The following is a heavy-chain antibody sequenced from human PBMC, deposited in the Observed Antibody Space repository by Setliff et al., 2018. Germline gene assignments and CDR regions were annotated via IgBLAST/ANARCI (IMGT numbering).Heavy chain of an antibody. D-gene: IGHD3-9*01. CDR3: ARRRFRYFDWSFDL. Sequence: KPSETLSLTCSVSGDSIRSVTYYWGWIRQPPGKGLEWIATMYYSGDTYHNPSLKSRVSISVDTSKNQISLRLSSVTAADTAFYYCARRRFRYFDWSFDLWGQGTPVTV. V-gene: IGHV4-39*01. CDR2: MYYSGDT. CDR1: GDSIRSVTYY. J-gene: IGHJ4*02.